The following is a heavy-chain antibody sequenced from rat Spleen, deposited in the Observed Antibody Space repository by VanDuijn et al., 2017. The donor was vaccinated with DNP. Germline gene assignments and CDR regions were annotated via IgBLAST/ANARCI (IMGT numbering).Heavy chain of an antibody. CDR1: GYSITTNY. J-gene: IGHJ4*01. CDR3: ARGATGHAGVMDA. Sequence: VQLQESGPGLVKPSQSFSLTCSVTGYSITTNYWGWIRKFPGNKMEWIGHISYSGSTSYNPSLKSRISITRDTSKNQFFLQLNSVTTEDTATYYCARGATGHAGVMDAWGQGASVTVSS. V-gene: IGHV3-1*01. D-gene: IGHD4-1*01. CDR2: ISYSGST.